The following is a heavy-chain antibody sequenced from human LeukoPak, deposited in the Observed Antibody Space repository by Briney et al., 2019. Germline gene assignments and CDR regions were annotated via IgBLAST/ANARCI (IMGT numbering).Heavy chain of an antibody. V-gene: IGHV3-48*04. Sequence: GGSLRLSCAASGFTFSSYSMNWVRQAPGKGLEWVSYISSSSSTIYYADSVKGRFTISRDNAKNSLYLQMNSLRAEDTAVYYCARLNTNYYDSSGSQFLPWGQGTLVTVSS. D-gene: IGHD3-22*01. CDR1: GFTFSSYS. CDR3: ARLNTNYYDSSGSQFLP. J-gene: IGHJ5*02. CDR2: ISSSSSTI.